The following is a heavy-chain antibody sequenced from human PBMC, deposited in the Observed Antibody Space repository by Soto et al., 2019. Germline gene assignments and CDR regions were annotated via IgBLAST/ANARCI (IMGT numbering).Heavy chain of an antibody. CDR1: GFTFSGYA. CDR2: ISKTADTT. V-gene: IGHV3-23*01. J-gene: IGHJ4*02. CDR3: TNLVGISGWAFDY. D-gene: IGHD6-19*01. Sequence: EVQVLDSGGGLVQLGGSLRLSCAASGFTFSGYAMSWVRQAPGKGLEWVSTISKTADTTYYADSVKGRFTISRDNSKNTVFLQLSSLRPEDTAVYYCTNLVGISGWAFDYWGQGTRVTVSS.